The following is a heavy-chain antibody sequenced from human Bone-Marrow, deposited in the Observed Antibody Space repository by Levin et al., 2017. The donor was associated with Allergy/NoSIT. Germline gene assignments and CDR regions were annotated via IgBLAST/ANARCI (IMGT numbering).Heavy chain of an antibody. V-gene: IGHV3-9*01. D-gene: IGHD6-19*01. CDR1: GFTFDDHA. CDR3: AKAERPGIAVAGTLFDY. CDR2: ISWNSGSI. Sequence: GGSLRLSCAASGFTFDDHAMHWVRQAPGKGLEWVSGISWNSGSIGYADSVKGRFTISRDNAKNSLYLQMNSLRAEDTALYYCAKAERPGIAVAGTLFDYWGQGTLVTVSS. J-gene: IGHJ4*02.